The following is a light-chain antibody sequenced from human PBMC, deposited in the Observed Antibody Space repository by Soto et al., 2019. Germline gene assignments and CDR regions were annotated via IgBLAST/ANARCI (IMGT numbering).Light chain of an antibody. Sequence: IQLTQSPSSLATSVRDRVTITCRASQVISSYLAWYQQKPGKAPKLLIYAASTLQSGVPSRFRGSGSGTDFTLTISSLQPEDFATYYCPRTYNAPITFGQGTRVEIK. J-gene: IGKJ5*01. CDR2: AAS. CDR1: QVISSY. CDR3: PRTYNAPIT. V-gene: IGKV1-9*01.